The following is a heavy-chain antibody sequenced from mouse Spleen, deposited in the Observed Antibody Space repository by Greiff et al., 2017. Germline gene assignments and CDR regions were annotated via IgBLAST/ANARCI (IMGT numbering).Heavy chain of an antibody. Sequence: VQGVESGGDLVKPGGSLKLSCAASGFTFSSYGMSWVRQTPDKRLEWVATISSGGSYTYYPDSVKGRFTISRDNAKNTLYLQMSSLKSEDTAMYYCARGSSQYAMDYWGQGTSVTVSS. D-gene: IGHD1-1*01. CDR2: ISSGGSYT. CDR1: GFTFSSYG. CDR3: ARGSSQYAMDY. V-gene: IGHV5-6*01. J-gene: IGHJ4*01.